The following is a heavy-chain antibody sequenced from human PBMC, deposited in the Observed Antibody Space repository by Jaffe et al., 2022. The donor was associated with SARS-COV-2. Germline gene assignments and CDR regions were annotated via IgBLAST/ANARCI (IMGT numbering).Heavy chain of an antibody. CDR1: GDSVSSNSAA. Sequence: QVQLQQSGPGLVKPSQTLSLTCAISGDSVSSNSAAWNWIRQSPSRGLEWLGRTYYRSKWYNDYAVSVKSRVTINPDTSKNQFSLQLNSVTPEDTAVYYCARGSYDFWNGHTEENDFDYWGQGTLVTVSS. CDR2: TYYRSKWYN. V-gene: IGHV6-1*01. D-gene: IGHD3-3*01. CDR3: ARGSYDFWNGHTEENDFDY. J-gene: IGHJ4*02.